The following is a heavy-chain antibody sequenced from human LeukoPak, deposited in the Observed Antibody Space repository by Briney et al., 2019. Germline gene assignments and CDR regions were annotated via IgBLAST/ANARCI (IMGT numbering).Heavy chain of an antibody. CDR2: ISSSSSYI. V-gene: IGHV3-21*01. CDR3: ARGGYDSSGYYPLPY. D-gene: IGHD3-22*01. Sequence: GGSLRLSCAASGFTFGAFGMNWVRQAPGKGLEWVSSISSSSSYIYYADSVKGRFTISRDNAKNSLYLQMNSLRAEDTAVYYCARGGYDSSGYYPLPYWGQGTLVTVSS. J-gene: IGHJ4*02. CDR1: GFTFGAFG.